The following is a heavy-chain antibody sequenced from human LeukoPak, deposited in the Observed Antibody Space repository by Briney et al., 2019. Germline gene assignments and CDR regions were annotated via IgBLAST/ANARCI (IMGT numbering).Heavy chain of an antibody. V-gene: IGHV4-59*01. Sequence: PSETLSLTCTVSGGSISSYYWSWIRQPPAKGLEWIGYIYYSGSTNYNPSLKSRVTISVDTSKNQFSLKLSSVTAADTAVYYCAREYSSSWYWFDPWGQGTLVTVSS. D-gene: IGHD6-13*01. CDR1: GGSISSYY. J-gene: IGHJ5*02. CDR2: IYYSGST. CDR3: AREYSSSWYWFDP.